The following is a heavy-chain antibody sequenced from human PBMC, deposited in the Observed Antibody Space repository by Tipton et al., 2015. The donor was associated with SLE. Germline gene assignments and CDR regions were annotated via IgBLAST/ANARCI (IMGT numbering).Heavy chain of an antibody. Sequence: TLSLTCAVYGGSFSGYYWSWIRQPPGKGLEWIGEINHSGSTNYNPSLKSRVTISVDTSKNQFSLKLSSVTAADTAVYYCARGGTLEWLLYLPHFGYWGQGTLVTVSS. J-gene: IGHJ4*02. D-gene: IGHD3-3*01. V-gene: IGHV4-34*01. CDR1: GGSFSGYY. CDR3: ARGGTLEWLLYLPHFGY. CDR2: INHSGST.